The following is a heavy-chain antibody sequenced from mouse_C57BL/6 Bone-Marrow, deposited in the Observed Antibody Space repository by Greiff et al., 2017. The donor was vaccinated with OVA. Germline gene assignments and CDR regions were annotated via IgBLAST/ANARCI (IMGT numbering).Heavy chain of an antibody. CDR2: IWGVGST. CDR3: ASPYYGSSYEDY. Sequence: VQVVESGPGLVAPSQSLSITCTVSGFSLTSYGVDWVRQSPGKGLEWLGVIWGVGSTNYNSALKSRLSISKDNSKSQVFLKMNSLQTDDTAMYYCASPYYGSSYEDYWGQGTTLTVSS. CDR1: GFSLTSYG. J-gene: IGHJ2*01. V-gene: IGHV2-6*01. D-gene: IGHD1-1*01.